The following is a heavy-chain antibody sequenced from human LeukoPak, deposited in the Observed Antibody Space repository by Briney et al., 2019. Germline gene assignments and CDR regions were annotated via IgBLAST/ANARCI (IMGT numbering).Heavy chain of an antibody. CDR2: ISSRGDST. CDR1: GFTFSNYA. V-gene: IGHV3-23*01. D-gene: IGHD6-13*01. CDR3: ARGSITAAGTAHDY. J-gene: IGHJ4*02. Sequence: YPGGSLILSCAASGFTFSNYAMSWVRQVPGRGLEWVSTISSRGDSTYDADSVKGRFTISRDNSKSSLYLQMNSLRAEDTAVYYCARGSITAAGTAHDYWGQGTLVTVSS.